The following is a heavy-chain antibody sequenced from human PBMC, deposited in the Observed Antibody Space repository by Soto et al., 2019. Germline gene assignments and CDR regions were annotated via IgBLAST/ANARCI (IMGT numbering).Heavy chain of an antibody. CDR1: GDSVSSNSSA. J-gene: IGHJ6*03. D-gene: IGHD1-1*01. CDR3: AGTTSPPCPYMDT. CDR2: TYYRSRWYN. V-gene: IGHV6-1*01. Sequence: PSQTLSLTCAISGDSVSSNSSAWNWIRLSPSRGLEWLARTYYRSRWYNDYAVSVRSRITVNADTSKNQFSLQLTSVTPEDTAIYYCAGTTSPPCPYMDTRGRRTTVTISS.